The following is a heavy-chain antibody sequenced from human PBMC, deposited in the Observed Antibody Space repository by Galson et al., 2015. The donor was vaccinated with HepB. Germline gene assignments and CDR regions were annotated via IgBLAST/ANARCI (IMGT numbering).Heavy chain of an antibody. CDR3: ARRTVLMIYSDAFDS. CDR2: INHSGST. D-gene: IGHD4-11*01. V-gene: IGHV4-34*01. J-gene: IGHJ3*02. Sequence: SETLSLTCAVYGGSFSGFYWSWIRQPPGKGLEWIGEINHSGSTNYNPSLKSRVTISVDTSKSQFSLKLSSVTAADTAVYYCARRTVLMIYSDAFDSWGQGTMVTVCS. CDR1: GGSFSGFY.